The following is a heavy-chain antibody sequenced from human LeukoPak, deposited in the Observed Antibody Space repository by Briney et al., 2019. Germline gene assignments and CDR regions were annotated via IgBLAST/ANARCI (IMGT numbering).Heavy chain of an antibody. CDR2: MKQDGSEK. CDR3: ARVHYEWSGPLDF. V-gene: IGHV3-7*01. J-gene: IGHJ4*02. D-gene: IGHD3-22*01. Sequence: PGGSLRLSCAASGFTFSSYGMSWVRQAPGKGQEWVANMKQDGSEKYYLDSVKGRFTISRDNAKNSLYLQMNSLRAEDTAVYYCARVHYEWSGPLDFWGQGTLVTVSS. CDR1: GFTFSSYG.